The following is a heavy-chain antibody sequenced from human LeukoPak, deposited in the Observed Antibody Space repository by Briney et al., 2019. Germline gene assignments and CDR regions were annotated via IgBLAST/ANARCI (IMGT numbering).Heavy chain of an antibody. CDR2: ISGDSDNK. D-gene: IGHD3-10*01. J-gene: IGHJ4*02. CDR3: AIAYESGSFYRAFAY. CDR1: GLNVAAYA. Sequence: GGSLRLSCAASGLNVAAYAMYWVRQPPGKSLEWVSLISGDSDNKYSAASVKGRFAISRDNSKNSLYLQMSSLTTEDTALYYCAIAYESGSFYRAFAYWGQGALVTVSS. V-gene: IGHV3-43*02.